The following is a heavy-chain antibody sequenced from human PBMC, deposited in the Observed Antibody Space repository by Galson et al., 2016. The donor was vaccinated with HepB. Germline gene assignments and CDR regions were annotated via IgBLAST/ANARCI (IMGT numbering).Heavy chain of an antibody. D-gene: IGHD2-21*02. Sequence: SLRLSCAASGFTFNNFHMSWFRQVPGKGLEWISTVSGRGDATYYVDSVKGRFVISRDKSKNTLFLQMNNLRAEDTGLYYCARHIVVVTAIRGSFDSWGQGTLVTVSS. V-gene: IGHV3-23*01. CDR2: VSGRGDAT. J-gene: IGHJ4*02. CDR3: ARHIVVVTAIRGSFDS. CDR1: GFTFNNFH.